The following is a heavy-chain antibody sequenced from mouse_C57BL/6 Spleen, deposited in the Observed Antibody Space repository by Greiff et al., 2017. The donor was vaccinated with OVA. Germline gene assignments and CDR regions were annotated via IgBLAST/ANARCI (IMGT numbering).Heavy chain of an antibody. CDR3: ARHMITTGYFDY. D-gene: IGHD2-4*01. CDR1: GFTFSSYG. J-gene: IGHJ2*01. Sequence: EVKLMESGGDLVKPGGSLKLSCAASGFTFSSYGMSWVRQTPDKRLEWVATISSGGSYTYYPDSVKGRFTISRDNAKNTLYLQMSSLKSEDTAMYYCARHMITTGYFDYWGQGTTLTVSS. V-gene: IGHV5-6*01. CDR2: ISSGGSYT.